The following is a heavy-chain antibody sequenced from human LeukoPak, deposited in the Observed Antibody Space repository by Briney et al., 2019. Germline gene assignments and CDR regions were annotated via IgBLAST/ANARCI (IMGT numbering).Heavy chain of an antibody. V-gene: IGHV4-4*07. CDR2: INTSGST. CDR1: GGSISSYY. Sequence: SETLSLTCTVSGGSISSYYWSWIRQPAGKGLEWIGRINTSGSTNYNPSLKSRVTMSVDTSKNQFSLKLSSVTAADTAVYYCAASAFTIFGVGRDNWFDPWGQGTLVTVSS. D-gene: IGHD3-3*01. CDR3: AASAFTIFGVGRDNWFDP. J-gene: IGHJ5*02.